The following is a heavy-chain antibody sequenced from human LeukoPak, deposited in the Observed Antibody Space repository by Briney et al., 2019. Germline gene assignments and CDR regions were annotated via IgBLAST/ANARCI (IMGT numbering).Heavy chain of an antibody. CDR3: AREREYYFDY. Sequence: PSETLSLTCTVSGVSITSGSYYWGWIRQPPGKGLEWIGSIYYSGSTYNNPSLKSRVTISVDTSKNQFSLKLDSVTAADTAVYYCAREREYYFDYWDQGALVTVSS. D-gene: IGHD2/OR15-2a*01. CDR1: GVSITSGSYY. CDR2: IYYSGST. V-gene: IGHV4-39*02. J-gene: IGHJ4*02.